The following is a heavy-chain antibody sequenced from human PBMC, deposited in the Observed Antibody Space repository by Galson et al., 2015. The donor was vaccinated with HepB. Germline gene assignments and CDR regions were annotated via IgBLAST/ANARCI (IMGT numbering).Heavy chain of an antibody. Sequence: SVKVSCKASGGTFSNHAISWVRQAPGQGLDWMGGIFPMFGTVNLAQKFQGRVTITADKSTSTAYMELSRLRSEDTAVYYCAEGTSGYDSFDYWGRGTLVTVSS. CDR3: AEGTSGYDSFDY. V-gene: IGHV1-69*06. J-gene: IGHJ4*02. CDR1: GGTFSNHA. CDR2: IFPMFGTV. D-gene: IGHD5-12*01.